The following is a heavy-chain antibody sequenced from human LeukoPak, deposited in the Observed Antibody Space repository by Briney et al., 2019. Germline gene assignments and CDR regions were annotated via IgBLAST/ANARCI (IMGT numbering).Heavy chain of an antibody. Sequence: PGGSLRLSCAASGFTFSSYWLHWVRPAPGKGLVWVSRINSDRSSTSYADSVKGRFTISRDNAKNTLYLQMNSLRAEDTAVYYCARVGGSFHWFDPWGQGTLVTVSS. V-gene: IGHV3-74*01. D-gene: IGHD1-26*01. CDR3: ARVGGSFHWFDP. CDR2: INSDRSST. CDR1: GFTFSSYW. J-gene: IGHJ5*02.